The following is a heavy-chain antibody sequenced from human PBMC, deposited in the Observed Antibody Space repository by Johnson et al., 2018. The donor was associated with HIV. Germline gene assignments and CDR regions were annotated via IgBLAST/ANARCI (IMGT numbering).Heavy chain of an antibody. Sequence: QVQLVESGGGLVKPGGSLRVSCAASGFTFSSYGMHWVRQAPGKGLEWVAVIWYDGSNKYYADSVKGRFSISRDNSKNTLYLQMNSLRAEDTAVYYCAKDRVLGNQEDAFDMWGQGTMVTVSS. CDR1: GFTFSSYG. J-gene: IGHJ3*02. CDR3: AKDRVLGNQEDAFDM. CDR2: IWYDGSNK. D-gene: IGHD7-27*01. V-gene: IGHV3-33*06.